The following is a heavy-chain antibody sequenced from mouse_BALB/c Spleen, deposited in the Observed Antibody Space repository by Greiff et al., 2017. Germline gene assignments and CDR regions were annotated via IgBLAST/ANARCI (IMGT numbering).Heavy chain of an antibody. V-gene: IGHV2-9*02. CDR1: GFSLTSYD. D-gene: IGHD4-1*01. Sequence: QVQLKESGPGLVAPSQSLSITCTVSGFSLTSYDVHWVRQPPGKGLEWLGVIWAGGSTNYNSALMSRLSISKDNSKSQVFLKMNRLQTDDTAMYYCAIVPNWERYFDVWGAGTTVTVSS. CDR2: IWAGGST. CDR3: AIVPNWERYFDV. J-gene: IGHJ1*01.